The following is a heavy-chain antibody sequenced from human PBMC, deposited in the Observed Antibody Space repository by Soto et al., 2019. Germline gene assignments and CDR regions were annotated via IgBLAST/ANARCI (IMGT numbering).Heavy chain of an antibody. J-gene: IGHJ4*02. Sequence: SVKVSCKASGGTFSSYAISWVRQAPGQGLERMGGIIPIFGTANYAQKFQGRVTITADESTSTAYMELSSLRSEDTAVYYCARSRYYYDSSGYLIIDYWGQGTLVTVSS. CDR2: IIPIFGTA. CDR3: ARSRYYYDSSGYLIIDY. D-gene: IGHD3-22*01. CDR1: GGTFSSYA. V-gene: IGHV1-69*13.